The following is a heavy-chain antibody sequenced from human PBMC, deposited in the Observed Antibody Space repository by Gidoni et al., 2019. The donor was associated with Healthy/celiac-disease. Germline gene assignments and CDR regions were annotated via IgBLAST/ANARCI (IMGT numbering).Heavy chain of an antibody. J-gene: IGHJ6*02. Sequence: QVQLVESGGGLVKPGGSLRLSCAASRFTFSDYYLRWIRQAPGKGLEWVSYISSSGSTIYYADSVKGRFTISRDNAKNSLYLQMNSLRAEDTAVYYCARVGPTVVPAATGDASMDVWGQGTTVTVSS. CDR3: ARVGPTVVPAATGDASMDV. D-gene: IGHD2-2*01. CDR2: ISSSGSTI. V-gene: IGHV3-11*01. CDR1: RFTFSDYY.